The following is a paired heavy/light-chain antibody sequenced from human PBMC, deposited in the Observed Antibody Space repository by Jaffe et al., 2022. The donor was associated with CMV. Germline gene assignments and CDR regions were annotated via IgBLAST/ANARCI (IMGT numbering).Heavy chain of an antibody. CDR2: IIPILGIA. D-gene: IGHD3-3*02. CDR1: GGTFSSYA. Sequence: QVQLVQSGAEVKKPGSSVKVSCKASGGTFSSYAISWVRQAPGQGLEWMGRIIPILGIANYAQKFQGRVTITADKSTSTAYMELSSLRSEDTAVYYCALSPFINNFFDPWGQGTLVTVSS. CDR3: ALSPFINNFFDP. V-gene: IGHV1-69*09. J-gene: IGHJ5*02.
Light chain of an antibody. J-gene: IGKJ2*01. V-gene: IGKV4-1*01. CDR3: HQYYRGQNT. Sequence: DIVMTQSPDSLALSLGERATINCKSSQSVLSTSNNKNNLAWYQQKPGQPPKLLIYWASTRESGVPDRFSGSGSATDFTLTISSLQAEDVAVYYCHQYYRGQNTFGQGTKLEIK. CDR1: QSVLSTSNNKNN. CDR2: WAS.